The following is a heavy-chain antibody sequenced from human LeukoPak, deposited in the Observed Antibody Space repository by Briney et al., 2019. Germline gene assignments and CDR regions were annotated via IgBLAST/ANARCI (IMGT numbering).Heavy chain of an antibody. Sequence: SQSLSLPRAISGDSVSSSTDAWKWIRQSPSRGLEWLGRTYYRSKWYNDYAVAVESRITINPDTSKNQFSLQLNSVTPEDTAVYYCARGANRVFDYWGQGTLVTVSS. D-gene: IGHD1-14*01. CDR3: ARGANRVFDY. CDR1: GDSVSSSTDA. CDR2: TYYRSKWYN. J-gene: IGHJ4*02. V-gene: IGHV6-1*01.